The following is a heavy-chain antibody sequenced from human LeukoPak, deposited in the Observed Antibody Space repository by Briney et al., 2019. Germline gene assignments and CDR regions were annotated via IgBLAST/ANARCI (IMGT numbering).Heavy chain of an antibody. CDR2: IYYSGST. V-gene: IGHV4-59*01. J-gene: IGHJ6*03. Sequence: SETLSLTCTVSGGSISSYYWSWIRQPPGKGLEWIGYIYYSGSTYYNPSLKSRVTISVDTSKNQFSLKLSSVTAADTAVYYCARAQYYYYYYMDVWGKGTTVTVSS. CDR3: ARAQYYYYYYMDV. CDR1: GGSISSYY.